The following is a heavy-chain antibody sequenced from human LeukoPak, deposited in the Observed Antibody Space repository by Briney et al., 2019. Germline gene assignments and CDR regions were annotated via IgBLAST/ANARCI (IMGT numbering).Heavy chain of an antibody. CDR2: IYHSGST. J-gene: IGHJ4*02. CDR1: GYSISSGYY. D-gene: IGHD5-12*01. V-gene: IGHV4-38-2*02. CDR3: AREGDLSGYDSFDY. Sequence: PSETLSLTCTVSGYSISSGYYWGWIRQPPGKGLEWIGSIYHSGSTYYNPSLKSRVTISVDTSKNQFSLKLSSVTAADTAVYYCAREGDLSGYDSFDYWGQGTLVTVSS.